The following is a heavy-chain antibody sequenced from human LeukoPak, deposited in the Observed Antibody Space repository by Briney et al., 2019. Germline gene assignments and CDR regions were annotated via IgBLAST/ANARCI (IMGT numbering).Heavy chain of an antibody. CDR1: GFSLSTSGMC. J-gene: IGHJ4*02. CDR2: IDWDDDK. Sequence: SGPALVKPTQTLTLTCTFSGFSLSTSGMCVSWIRQPPGKDLEWLARIDWDDDKYYSTSLKTRLTISKDTSKNQVVLTMTNMDPVDTDTYYCAREQQPYGFVFDYWGQGTLVTVSS. V-gene: IGHV2-70*11. CDR3: AREQQPYGFVFDY. D-gene: IGHD6-13*01.